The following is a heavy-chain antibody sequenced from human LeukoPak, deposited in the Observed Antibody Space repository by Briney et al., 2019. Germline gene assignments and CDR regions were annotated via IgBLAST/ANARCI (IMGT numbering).Heavy chain of an antibody. CDR3: AYNRDFALDN. CDR2: IYHTGGA. Sequence: SETLSLTCAVPGVPIASHSWWSWVRQPPGKGLEWIGEIYHTGGANYKPSLKSRVTMSVDTSNNHFSLKLTSVTAADTAVYFCAYNRDFALDNWGQGTLVTVSS. V-gene: IGHV4/OR15-8*01. CDR1: GVPIASHSW. J-gene: IGHJ4*02. D-gene: IGHD1-14*01.